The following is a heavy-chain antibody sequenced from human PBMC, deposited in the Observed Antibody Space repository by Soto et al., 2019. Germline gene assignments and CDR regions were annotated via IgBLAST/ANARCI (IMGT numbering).Heavy chain of an antibody. J-gene: IGHJ3*01. CDR2: ISGSGGST. D-gene: IGHD1-26*01. Sequence: EVQLLDSGGGLVHPGGSLRLSCAASAFTFSSYSMTWVRQAPGKGLEWVSGISGSGGSTWYADSVKGRFTISRDNSKNTLYMQMDRLRVEDTALYYCAKLMIGVGANSAFDFWGQGTMVTVSS. V-gene: IGHV3-23*01. CDR3: AKLMIGVGANSAFDF. CDR1: AFTFSSYS.